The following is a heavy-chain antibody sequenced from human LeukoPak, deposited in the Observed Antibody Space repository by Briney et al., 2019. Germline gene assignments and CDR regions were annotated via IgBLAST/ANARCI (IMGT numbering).Heavy chain of an antibody. D-gene: IGHD6-6*01. CDR3: ARAVCPTIKFCDSSYFMDV. J-gene: IGHJ6*03. V-gene: IGHV3-20*04. Sequence: GGSPRLSCAASGFSFDDLGMTWVRHVPGKGLEWVAGINWNGASTGYEDSVRGRFTISRDNAKNSLYLQMNSLRAEDTALYYCARAVCPTIKFCDSSYFMDVWGKGTTVNVS. CDR2: INWNGAST. CDR1: GFSFDDLG.